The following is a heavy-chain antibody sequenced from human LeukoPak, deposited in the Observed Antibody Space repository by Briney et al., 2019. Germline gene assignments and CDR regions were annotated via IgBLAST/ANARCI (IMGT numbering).Heavy chain of an antibody. CDR1: GFTFSSYA. V-gene: IGHV3-23*01. J-gene: IGHJ6*02. Sequence: GGSLRLSCAASGFTFSSYAMSWVRQAPGKGLEWVSGISGSGGSTYYADSVKGRFTISRDNFKNTLYLQMNSLRVEDTAVYYCARESAVTMADYGMDVWGQGTTVTVSS. D-gene: IGHD4-17*01. CDR2: ISGSGGST. CDR3: ARESAVTMADYGMDV.